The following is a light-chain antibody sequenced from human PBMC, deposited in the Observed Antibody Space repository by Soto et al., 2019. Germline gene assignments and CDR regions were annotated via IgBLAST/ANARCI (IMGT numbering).Light chain of an antibody. Sequence: SYELTQPPSVSVAPGKTARITCGGDNIGRESVHWYQQKPGQAPVLVIHYDSDRSSGIPERFSGSNSGNTATLTISRVEAGDEADYHCQIWNSYSEYPVFGGGTQLTVL. CDR1: NIGRES. V-gene: IGLV3-21*04. CDR2: YDS. J-gene: IGLJ2*01. CDR3: QIWNSYSEYPV.